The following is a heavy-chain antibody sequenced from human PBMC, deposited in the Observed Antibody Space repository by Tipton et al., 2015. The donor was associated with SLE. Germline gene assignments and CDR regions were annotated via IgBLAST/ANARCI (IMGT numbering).Heavy chain of an antibody. CDR2: IYYSGTT. J-gene: IGHJ4*02. D-gene: IGHD1-1*01. CDR1: GGSFSGYY. CDR3: ALDGGTGSAFDY. Sequence: TLSLTCAVYGGSFSGYYWSWIRQPPGKGLEWIGSIYYSGTTFYNPSLKSRVTISADTSKNQFSLKLRSVTAADTAVYYCALDGGTGSAFDYWGQGTLVTVSS. V-gene: IGHV4-34*07.